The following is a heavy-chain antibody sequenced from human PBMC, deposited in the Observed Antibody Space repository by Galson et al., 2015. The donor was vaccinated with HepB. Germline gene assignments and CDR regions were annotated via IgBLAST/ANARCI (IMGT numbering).Heavy chain of an antibody. J-gene: IGHJ4*02. Sequence: SLRLPCAGSGFTFSNYGFHWVRQAPCRGLEGVALIWANGSKKIYTDSVTGRFTVSRDNSRNILSLEMDNLGAEDAAIYYCAREMTIAAPAAFDFWGQGALVSVSS. CDR2: IWANGSKK. D-gene: IGHD5-24*01. CDR1: GFTFSNYG. CDR3: AREMTIAAPAAFDF. V-gene: IGHV3-33*01.